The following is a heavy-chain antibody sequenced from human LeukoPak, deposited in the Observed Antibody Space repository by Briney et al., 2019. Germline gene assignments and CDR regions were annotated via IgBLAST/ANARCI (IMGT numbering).Heavy chain of an antibody. CDR2: ISAYNGNT. CDR3: ARDQNYYYGSGTYYNWFDS. D-gene: IGHD3-10*01. Sequence: GASVKVSCKASGGTFSSYAISWVRQAPGQGLEWMGWISAYNGNTNYAQRLQGRVTMTTDTSTSTAYMELRSLRSDDTAVYYCARDQNYYYGSGTYYNWFDSWGQGTLVTVSS. CDR1: GGTFSSYA. V-gene: IGHV1-18*01. J-gene: IGHJ5*01.